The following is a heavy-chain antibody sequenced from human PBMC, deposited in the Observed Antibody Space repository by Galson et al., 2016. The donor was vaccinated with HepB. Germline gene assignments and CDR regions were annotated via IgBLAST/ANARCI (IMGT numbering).Heavy chain of an antibody. Sequence: SLRLSCAASGFSITTNWMYWVRRAPGKGLVWVSRINSDAGDTNYADSVKGRFTISSDNAKNTLYLQMNRLRAEDTAVYYRARARVGTYMGAFDIWGQGTMVIVSS. J-gene: IGHJ3*02. D-gene: IGHD2-2*01. CDR3: ARARVGTYMGAFDI. V-gene: IGHV3-74*01. CDR1: GFSITTNW. CDR2: INSDAGDT.